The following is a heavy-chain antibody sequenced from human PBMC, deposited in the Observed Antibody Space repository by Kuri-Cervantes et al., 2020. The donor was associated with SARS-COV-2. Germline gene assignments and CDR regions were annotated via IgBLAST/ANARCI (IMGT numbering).Heavy chain of an antibody. D-gene: IGHD6-6*01. J-gene: IGHJ4*02. CDR2: IYHSGST. CDR3: SRLSSIAAPTDY. CDR1: GYSISSGYY. Sequence: ESLKISCAVSGYSISSGYYWGWIRQPPGKELEWIGSIYHSGSTYYNPSLKSQVTISVDTSKNQFSLKLSSVTAAATAVYYCSRLSSIAAPTDYWGQGTLVTVSS. V-gene: IGHV4-38-2*01.